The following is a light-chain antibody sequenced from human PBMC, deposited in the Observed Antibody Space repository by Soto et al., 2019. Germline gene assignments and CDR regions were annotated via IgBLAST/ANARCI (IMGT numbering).Light chain of an antibody. Sequence: EIVLTQSPGTLSVSPGERATLSCRASQSVGRNYLAWYQQKPGQAPRLLIYDASSKATGIPDRFSGSGSGTEFTLTISRLEPEDFAVYYCQQYASEPLTFGGGTKVETK. CDR1: QSVGRNY. J-gene: IGKJ4*01. CDR2: DAS. CDR3: QQYASEPLT. V-gene: IGKV3-20*01.